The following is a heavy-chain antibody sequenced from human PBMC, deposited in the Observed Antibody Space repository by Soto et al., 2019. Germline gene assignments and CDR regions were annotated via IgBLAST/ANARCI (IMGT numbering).Heavy chain of an antibody. CDR1: GASISNAY. J-gene: IGHJ6*02. CDR3: ARDNIVSKGYGMDV. CDR2: IHSSGTF. Sequence: SETLSLTCTVSGASISNAYWSWIRQAAGKRLEWIGRIHSSGTFNYNPSLKSRVSISRDTSKNQISLKLSSVTAADTAVYYCARDNIVSKGYGMDVWGQGTTVTVS. V-gene: IGHV4-4*07. D-gene: IGHD5-12*01.